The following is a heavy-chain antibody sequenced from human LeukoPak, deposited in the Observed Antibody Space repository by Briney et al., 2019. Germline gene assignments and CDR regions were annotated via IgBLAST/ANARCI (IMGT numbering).Heavy chain of an antibody. Sequence: SETLSLTCAVYGGSFSGYYWSWIRQPPGKGLEWIGEINHSGSTNYNPSLKSRVTISVDTSKNQFSLKLSSVTAADTAVYYCANVAATYYYYYSMDVWGQGTTVTVSS. J-gene: IGHJ6*02. CDR3: ANVAATYYYYYSMDV. CDR1: GGSFSGYY. CDR2: INHSGST. V-gene: IGHV4-34*01. D-gene: IGHD2-15*01.